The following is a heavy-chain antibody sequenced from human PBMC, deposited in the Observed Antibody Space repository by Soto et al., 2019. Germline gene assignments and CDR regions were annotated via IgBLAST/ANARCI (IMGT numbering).Heavy chain of an antibody. D-gene: IGHD5-12*01. CDR2: ISGSGGST. J-gene: IGHJ4*02. CDR3: AKDLRTLYVDIVATGGSSSWYEDY. Sequence: GGSLRLSCAASGFTFSSYAMSWVRQAPGKGLEWVSAISGSGGSTYYADSVKGRFTISRDNSKNTLYLQMNSLRAEDTAVYYCAKDLRTLYVDIVATGGSSSWYEDYWGQGTLVTVSS. V-gene: IGHV3-23*01. CDR1: GFTFSSYA.